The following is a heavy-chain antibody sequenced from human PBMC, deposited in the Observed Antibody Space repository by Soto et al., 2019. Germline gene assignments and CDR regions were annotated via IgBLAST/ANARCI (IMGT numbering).Heavy chain of an antibody. V-gene: IGHV4-59*12. D-gene: IGHD4-17*01. CDR3: AREAEGDYRGMDV. J-gene: IGHJ6*02. CDR1: GGSISPYF. Sequence: PSETLSLTCSVSGGSISPYFLTWVRQAPGKGLEWIGYISYSGSTNYNPSLKSRLTILLSTSKKQFSLKLSSVTAADTAVYYCAREAEGDYRGMDVWGQGTTVTVYS. CDR2: ISYSGST.